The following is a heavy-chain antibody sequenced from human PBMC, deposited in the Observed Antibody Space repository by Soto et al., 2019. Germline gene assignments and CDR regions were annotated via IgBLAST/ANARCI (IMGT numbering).Heavy chain of an antibody. D-gene: IGHD3-3*01. CDR1: GFTFSDSW. Sequence: EVQLVESGGGLVQPGGSLRLSCTASGFTFSDSWMTWVRQAPGKGLEWVARIKPDESEKKYADSVKGRFSISRDNAKNSMYLQMNSLRAEDTAIYYCAKGKANTVFGVNTLFDYWGQGTLVTVSS. CDR3: AKGKANTVFGVNTLFDY. CDR2: IKPDESEK. J-gene: IGHJ4*02. V-gene: IGHV3-7*03.